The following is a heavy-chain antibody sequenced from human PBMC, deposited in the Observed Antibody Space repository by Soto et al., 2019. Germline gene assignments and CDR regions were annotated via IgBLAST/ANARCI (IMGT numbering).Heavy chain of an antibody. V-gene: IGHV3-30-3*01. CDR3: ARSGGDYPYYFDY. D-gene: IGHD2-21*02. J-gene: IGHJ4*02. CDR1: GFTFSSYA. Sequence: QVQLVESGGGVVQPGRSLRLSCAASGFTFSSYAMHCVRQAPGKGLEWVAVISYDGSNKYYADSVKGRFTISRDNSKNTLYLQMNSLRAEDTAVYYCARSGGDYPYYFDYWGQGTLVTVSS. CDR2: ISYDGSNK.